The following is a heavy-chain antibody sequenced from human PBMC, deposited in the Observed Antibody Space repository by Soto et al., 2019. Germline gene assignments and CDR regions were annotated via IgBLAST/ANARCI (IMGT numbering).Heavy chain of an antibody. V-gene: IGHV1-46*01. CDR3: ASHCSIKCSDWSDP. D-gene: IGHD2-2*01. CDR1: GYTFTKYY. J-gene: IGHJ5*02. Sequence: QARLVQSGAEVKKPGASVRVSCKASGYTFTKYYVHWVRQAPGQGLEWMGVIDPRTGGTSYAQNLQGRITVPRDVPSNTVYMDLSSLRSEDTAMYFCASHCSIKCSDWSDPWGQGSLVIVSS. CDR2: IDPRTGGT.